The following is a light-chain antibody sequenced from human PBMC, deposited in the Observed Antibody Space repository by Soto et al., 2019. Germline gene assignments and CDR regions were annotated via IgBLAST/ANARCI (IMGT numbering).Light chain of an antibody. V-gene: IGKV3-15*01. CDR1: QSVNSN. J-gene: IGKJ4*01. Sequence: EKVLTQSPAALSVSPGERATLSCSASQSVNSNLAWYQQKPGQAPRLILYGASTRATGIPARFSGSASGTEFTLTISSLQSEDSAVYYCQQYNDWPLTFGGGTKVEIK. CDR2: GAS. CDR3: QQYNDWPLT.